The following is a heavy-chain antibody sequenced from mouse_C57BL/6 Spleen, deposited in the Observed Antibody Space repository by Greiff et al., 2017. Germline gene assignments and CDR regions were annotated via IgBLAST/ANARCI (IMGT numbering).Heavy chain of an antibody. CDR3: ARDYDYDECFDD. Sequence: QVQLQQPGAELVKPGASVKMSCKASGYTFTSYWITWVKQRPGPGLEWIGDIYPGSGSTNSTEKFKSTATLTVDTSSSTAYMQLSSLTSEDSAVDYGARDYDYDECFDDWGQGTTRTVSS. V-gene: IGHV1-55*01. J-gene: IGHJ2*01. D-gene: IGHD2-4*01. CDR2: IYPGSGST. CDR1: GYTFTSYW.